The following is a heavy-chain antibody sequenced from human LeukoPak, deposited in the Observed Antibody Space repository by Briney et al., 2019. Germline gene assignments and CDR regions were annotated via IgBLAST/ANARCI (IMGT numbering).Heavy chain of an antibody. V-gene: IGHV3-7*01. Sequence: GGSLRLSCAASGFPFSSHWLSWFRQSPGKGLEWVAHINQDGSDKYYVDSVKGRFTISRDSARNSVYLQMNSLRADETAVYFCARFIASPGPDAFDIWGQGTLVTVSS. CDR2: INQDGSDK. CDR3: ARFIASPGPDAFDI. D-gene: IGHD6-13*01. J-gene: IGHJ3*02. CDR1: GFPFSSHW.